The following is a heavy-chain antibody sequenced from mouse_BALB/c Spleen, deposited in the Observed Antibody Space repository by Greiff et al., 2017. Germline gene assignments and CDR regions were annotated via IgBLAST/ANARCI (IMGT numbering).Heavy chain of an antibody. Sequence: EVKVVESGGGLVKPGGSLKLSCAASGFTFSDYYMYWVRQTPEKRLEWVATISDGGSYTYYPDSVKGRFTISRDNAKNNLYLQMSSLKSEDTAMYYCARTGPFAYWGQGTLVTVSA. J-gene: IGHJ3*01. CDR1: GFTFSDYY. D-gene: IGHD4-1*01. V-gene: IGHV5-4*02. CDR3: ARTGPFAY. CDR2: ISDGGSYT.